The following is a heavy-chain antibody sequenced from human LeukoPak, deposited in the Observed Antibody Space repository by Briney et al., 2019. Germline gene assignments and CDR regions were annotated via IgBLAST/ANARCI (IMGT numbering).Heavy chain of an antibody. D-gene: IGHD6-13*01. Sequence: PGGSLRLSCAASGFTFSSYGMHWVRQAPGKGLEWVAFIRYDGSNKYYADSVKGRFTISRDNSKNTLYLQMNSLRAEDTAVYYCAKDPAGLGAAAAGYMDVWGKGTTVTVSS. J-gene: IGHJ6*03. CDR3: AKDPAGLGAAAAGYMDV. CDR1: GFTFSSYG. V-gene: IGHV3-30*02. CDR2: IRYDGSNK.